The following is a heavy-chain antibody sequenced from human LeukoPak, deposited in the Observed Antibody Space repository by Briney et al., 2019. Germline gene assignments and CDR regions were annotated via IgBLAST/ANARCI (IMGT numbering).Heavy chain of an antibody. CDR1: GFTFSSYA. D-gene: IGHD6-19*01. CDR3: VKERSSGWYDFDY. V-gene: IGHV3-64D*06. CDR2: ISSNGGST. Sequence: PGGSLRLSCSASGFTFSSYAMHWVRQAPGKGLEYVSGISSNGGSTYYADSVKGRFTTSRDNSKNTLYLQMSSLRAEDTAVYYCVKERSSGWYDFDYWGQGTLVTVSS. J-gene: IGHJ4*02.